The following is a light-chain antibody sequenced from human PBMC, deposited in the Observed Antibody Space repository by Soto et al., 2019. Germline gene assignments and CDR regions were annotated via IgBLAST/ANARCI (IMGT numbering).Light chain of an antibody. CDR1: QDITTY. V-gene: IGKV1-39*01. J-gene: IGKJ1*01. CDR2: GAS. CDR3: QRSYGSPPWT. Sequence: DIQMTQSPSSLSASVGDRLTITCRASQDITTYLNWFQQKPGKAPELLIYGASTLQGGVPSRFSGSGSGTDFTLTISRLQPEDFATYYCQRSYGSPPWTFGQGTKVDIK.